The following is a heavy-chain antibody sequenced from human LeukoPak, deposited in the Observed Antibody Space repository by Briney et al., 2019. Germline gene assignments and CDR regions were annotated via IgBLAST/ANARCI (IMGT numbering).Heavy chain of an antibody. CDR3: ATDGAGFDT. V-gene: IGHV3-11*01. CDR1: GFIFNDYY. CDR2: INIGGTNT. J-gene: IGHJ5*02. Sequence: GGSLRLSCAASGFIFNDYYMSWIRQAPGKGLEWLSYINIGGTNTHYADSVKGRFTISRDNAKKSLYLEMNNLRAEDTAVYYCATDGAGFDTWGQGVLVTVSS.